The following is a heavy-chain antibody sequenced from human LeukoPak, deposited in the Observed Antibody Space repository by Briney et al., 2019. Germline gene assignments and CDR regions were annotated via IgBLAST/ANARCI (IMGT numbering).Heavy chain of an antibody. CDR2: IFYTGTT. CDR3: ARESEAVAGSADNWFDP. J-gene: IGHJ5*02. D-gene: IGHD6-19*01. V-gene: IGHV4-59*01. Sequence: SETLSLTCTVSGGSIISFYWSWIRQVPGKELAWIGYIFYTGTTYYNPSLKSRVTISVDTSKNQFSLRLSSVTAADTAVYYCARESEAVAGSADNWFDPWGQGTLVTVSS. CDR1: GGSIISFY.